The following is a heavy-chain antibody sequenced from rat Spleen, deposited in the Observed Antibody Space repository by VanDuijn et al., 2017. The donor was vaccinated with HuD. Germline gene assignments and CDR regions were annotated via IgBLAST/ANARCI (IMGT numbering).Heavy chain of an antibody. CDR2: ISIGGGT. Sequence: QVQLKESGPGLVQPSQTLSLTCTVSGFSLTSNGLSWVRQPPGKGLEWIAAISIGGGTYYNSALKSRLSISRDTSKSQVFLKMSSLQTDDTAIYFCTRDYGGYGELRHYWYFDFWGPGTMVTVSS. CDR1: GFSLTSNG. V-gene: IGHV2S12*01. J-gene: IGHJ1*01. CDR3: TRDYGGYGELRHYWYFDF. D-gene: IGHD1-11*01.